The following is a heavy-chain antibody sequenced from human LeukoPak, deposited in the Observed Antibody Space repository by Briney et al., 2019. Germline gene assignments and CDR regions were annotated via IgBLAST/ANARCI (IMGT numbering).Heavy chain of an antibody. CDR1: GFTFSSYG. J-gene: IGHJ4*02. Sequence: GGSLRLSCAASGFTFSSYGMHWVRQAPGKGLEWVSSISTSGTYISYADSVRGRFTISRDNAKNSLYLQMNSLRAEDTAMYYCARVPYGDYGSWGQGTLVTVSS. D-gene: IGHD4-17*01. CDR2: ISTSGTYI. CDR3: ARVPYGDYGS. V-gene: IGHV3-21*01.